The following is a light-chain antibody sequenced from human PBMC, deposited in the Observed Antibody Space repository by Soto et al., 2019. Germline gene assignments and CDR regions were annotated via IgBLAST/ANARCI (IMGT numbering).Light chain of an antibody. CDR1: QSISSY. CDR2: AAS. J-gene: IGKJ4*02. V-gene: IGKV1-39*01. Sequence: DIQMTQSPSSLSASVGDRVTITCRASQSISSYLNWYQQKPGKAPKLLIYAASSLQSGVPSRFSGSGSGTDFTLNISSLQPEAFANYYCQQSYITPPRFGGGTKVEIK. CDR3: QQSYITPPR.